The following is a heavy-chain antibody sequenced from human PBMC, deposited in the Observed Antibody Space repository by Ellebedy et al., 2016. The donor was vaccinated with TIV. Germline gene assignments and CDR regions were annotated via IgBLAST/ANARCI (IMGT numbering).Heavy chain of an antibody. CDR2: ISYDGSNK. CDR1: GFTFSSYA. CDR3: ARDSRGKLDY. Sequence: GESLKISCAASGFTFSSYAMHWVRQAPGKGLEWVAVISYDGSNKYYADSVKGRFTISRDNSKNTLYLQMNSLRAEDTAVYYCARDSRGKLDYWGQGTLVTVSS. D-gene: IGHD3-16*01. V-gene: IGHV3-30-3*01. J-gene: IGHJ4*02.